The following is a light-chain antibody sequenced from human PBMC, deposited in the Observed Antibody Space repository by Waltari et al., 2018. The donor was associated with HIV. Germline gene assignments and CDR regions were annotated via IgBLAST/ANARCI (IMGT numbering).Light chain of an antibody. Sequence: QSVLTQPPSASGTPGQRVTISCSGSSSNIGSNYVYWYQQLPGTAPKLLIYRNNPRPSGVPDRFSGSKSGTSASLAISGLRSEDEADYYCAAWDDSLSGRFGGGTKLTVL. V-gene: IGLV1-47*01. CDR1: SSNIGSNY. J-gene: IGLJ2*01. CDR3: AAWDDSLSGR. CDR2: RNN.